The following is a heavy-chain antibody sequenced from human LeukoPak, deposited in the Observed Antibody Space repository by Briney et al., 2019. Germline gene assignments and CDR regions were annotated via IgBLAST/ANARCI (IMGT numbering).Heavy chain of an antibody. V-gene: IGHV3-23*01. D-gene: IGHD3-10*01. J-gene: IGHJ6*02. CDR1: GFTFSSYA. CDR2: ISGSGGST. CDR3: ARGGMVRGVTQSYYYYGMDV. Sequence: GGSLRLSCAASGFTFSSYAMSWVRQAPGKGLEWVSAISGSGGSTYYADSVKGRFTISRDNSKNTLYLQMNSLRAEDTAVYYCARGGMVRGVTQSYYYYGMDVWGQGTTVTVSS.